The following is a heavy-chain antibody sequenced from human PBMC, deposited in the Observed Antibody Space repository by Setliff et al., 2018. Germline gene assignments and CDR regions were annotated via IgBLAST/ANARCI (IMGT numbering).Heavy chain of an antibody. CDR2: IWNDGSSK. CDR1: GFTFSNYG. Sequence: PGGSLRLSCVASGFTFSNYGMQWVRQAPGKGLEWVALIWNDGSSKFYGDSVKGRFTISRDNSKNTLYLQLDSLRAEDTAVYYCASNWVTAQHYYYGMDVWGQGTTVTVSS. V-gene: IGHV3-33*01. J-gene: IGHJ6*02. CDR3: ASNWVTAQHYYYGMDV. D-gene: IGHD2-21*02.